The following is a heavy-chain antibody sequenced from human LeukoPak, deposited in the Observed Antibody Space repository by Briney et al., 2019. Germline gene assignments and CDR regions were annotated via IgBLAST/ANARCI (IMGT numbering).Heavy chain of an antibody. Sequence: PGGSLRLSCAASGFTFSSYDMHWVRQPTGKGLEWVSGIGTTGDTYYPGSVKGRFTISRENAKNALYLQMNSLRAGDTAVYYCARGLYYYDSSGYHGDTFDIWGQGTMVIVSS. CDR2: IGTTGDT. CDR1: GFTFSSYD. CDR3: ARGLYYYDSSGYHGDTFDI. V-gene: IGHV3-13*04. D-gene: IGHD3-22*01. J-gene: IGHJ3*02.